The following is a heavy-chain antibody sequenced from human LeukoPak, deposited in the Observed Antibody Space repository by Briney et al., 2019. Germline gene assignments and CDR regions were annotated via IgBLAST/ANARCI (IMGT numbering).Heavy chain of an antibody. CDR3: AREVGYSSGQIDY. V-gene: IGHV3-7*03. J-gene: IGHJ4*02. CDR1: GFTFSSYW. CDR2: INQDGSEK. Sequence: GGSLRLSCAASGFTFSSYWMSWVRQAPGEGLEWVANINQDGSEKYYVDSVKGRFTISRDNAKNSLYLQMNSLRAEDTAVYYCAREVGYSSGQIDYWGQGTLVTVSS. D-gene: IGHD6-19*01.